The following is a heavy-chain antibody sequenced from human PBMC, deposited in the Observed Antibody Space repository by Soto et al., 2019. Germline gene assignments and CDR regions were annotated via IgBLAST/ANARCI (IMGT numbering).Heavy chain of an antibody. Sequence: QVQLVQSGAEVKRPGASVKVSCKASGYMFTGFYLPWVRQAPGQGLEWMGWINPNNGGTTYAKNFQCMVTMTSDSSISTAYMEFSSLRSVDTAVYICSAAAIPVAGRHPDFWGQGTVVTVS. V-gene: IGHV1-2*02. CDR2: INPNNGGT. CDR3: SAAAIPVAGRHPDF. D-gene: IGHD6-19*01. J-gene: IGHJ4*02. CDR1: GYMFTGFY.